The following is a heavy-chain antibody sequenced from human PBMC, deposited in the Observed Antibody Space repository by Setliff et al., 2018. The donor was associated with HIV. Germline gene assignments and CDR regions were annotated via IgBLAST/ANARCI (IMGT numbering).Heavy chain of an antibody. J-gene: IGHJ4*02. CDR2: IHYRGST. CDR1: GDSLSSTSNH. V-gene: IGHV4-39*07. CDR3: ARDPHYHDRSGYYTWLYFDF. D-gene: IGHD3-22*01. Sequence: PSETLSLTCSVSGDSLSSTSNHWGWIRQPPGKGLEWIGNIHYRGSTYYNPSLKSRITMSVDTSKNQFSLNLSSVTAADTAVYYCARDPHYHDRSGYYTWLYFDFWGQGRLVTV.